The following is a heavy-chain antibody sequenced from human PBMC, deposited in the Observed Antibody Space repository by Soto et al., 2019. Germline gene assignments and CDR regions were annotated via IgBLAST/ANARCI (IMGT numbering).Heavy chain of an antibody. CDR2: IDPSDGST. Sequence: QVQLVQSGAEVKKPGASVKVSCKPSGYTFINYYIHWVRQAPGQGLEWMGIIDPSDGSTTFAQKCQDRVSMTRDTSTSTVYMELSSLRSEDTALYYCARDYNTSWGGFDPWGQGTLVTVSS. CDR3: ARDYNTSWGGFDP. J-gene: IGHJ5*02. CDR1: GYTFINYY. V-gene: IGHV1-46*03. D-gene: IGHD6-13*01.